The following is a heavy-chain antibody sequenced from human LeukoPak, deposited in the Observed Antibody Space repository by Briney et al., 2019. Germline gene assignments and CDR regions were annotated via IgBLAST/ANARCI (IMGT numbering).Heavy chain of an antibody. CDR2: IYYSGST. D-gene: IGHD7-27*01. Sequence: PSETLSLTCTVSGGSISSSSYYWGWIRQPPGKGLEWIGSIYYSGSTYYNPSLKSRVTISVDTSKNQFSLKLSSVTAADTAVYYCARVTGDPVDFDYWGQGTLVTVSS. J-gene: IGHJ4*02. V-gene: IGHV4-39*07. CDR3: ARVTGDPVDFDY. CDR1: GGSISSSSYY.